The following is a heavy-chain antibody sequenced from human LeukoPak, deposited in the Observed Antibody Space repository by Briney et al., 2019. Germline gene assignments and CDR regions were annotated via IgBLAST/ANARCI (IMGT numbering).Heavy chain of an antibody. CDR2: ISTYNGNT. CDR3: ARALYDSSAPDEYYFDY. CDR1: GYTFTSYG. J-gene: IGHJ4*02. V-gene: IGHV1-18*01. D-gene: IGHD3-22*01. Sequence: GASVKVSCKASGYTFTSYGISWVRQAPGQGLEWMGWISTYNGNTNYAQKLQGRVTMTTHTSTTTAYMELRSLRSDDTAVYYCARALYDSSAPDEYYFDYWGQGTLVTVSS.